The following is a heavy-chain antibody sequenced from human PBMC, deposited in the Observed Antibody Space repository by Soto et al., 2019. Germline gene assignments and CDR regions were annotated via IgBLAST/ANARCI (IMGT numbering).Heavy chain of an antibody. CDR2: IWYDGSSK. CDR3: ARVGYYYGMDV. J-gene: IGHJ6*02. Sequence: QVQLVESGGGVVQPGRSLRLSCAASGFTFSSYGMHWVRQAPGKGLEWVAVIWYDGSSKYYADSVKGRFTISRDNSKNTLYLQMNSLRAEDTAVYYCARVGYYYGMDVWGQGTTVTVSS. V-gene: IGHV3-33*01. CDR1: GFTFSSYG.